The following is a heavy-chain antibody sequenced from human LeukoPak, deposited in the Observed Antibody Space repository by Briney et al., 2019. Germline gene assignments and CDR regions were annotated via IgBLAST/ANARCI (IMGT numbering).Heavy chain of an antibody. D-gene: IGHD6-13*01. CDR1: GFTFSSYG. J-gene: IGHJ4*02. CDR2: ISYDGSNK. CDR3: AREGAAAGTSFDY. Sequence: PGRSLRLSCAASGFTFSSYGMHWVRQAPGKGLEWVAVISYDGSNKYYADSVKGRFTISRDNSKNTLYLQMNSLRAEDTAVYYCAREGAAAGTSFDYWGQGTLVTVSS. V-gene: IGHV3-30*03.